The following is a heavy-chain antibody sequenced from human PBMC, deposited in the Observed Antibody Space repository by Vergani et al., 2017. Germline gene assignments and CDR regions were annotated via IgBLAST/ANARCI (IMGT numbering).Heavy chain of an antibody. D-gene: IGHD6-19*01. CDR2: IYPGDSDT. CDR1: GYSFTSYW. Sequence: EVQLVQSGAEVKKPGASLKISCKGSGYSFTSYWIGWVRQMPGKGLEWMGIIYPGDSDTRYSPSFQGQVTISADKSISTAYLQWSSLKASDTAMYYCARHLAGGIAVAGTTPYYYGMDVWGQGTTVTVSS. J-gene: IGHJ6*02. CDR3: ARHLAGGIAVAGTTPYYYGMDV. V-gene: IGHV5-51*01.